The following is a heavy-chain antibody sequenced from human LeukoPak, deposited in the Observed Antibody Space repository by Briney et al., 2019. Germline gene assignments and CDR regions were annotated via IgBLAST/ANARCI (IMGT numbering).Heavy chain of an antibody. Sequence: SQTLSLTCAVSGGSISSGGYSWSWIRQPPGKGLEWIGYIYHSGSTYYNPSLKIRVTISVDGSKNQFSLKLSSVTAADAAVYYCARTSGLGTSIDYWGQGTLVTVSS. CDR3: ARTSGLGTSIDY. J-gene: IGHJ4*02. CDR2: IYHSGST. V-gene: IGHV4-30-2*01. D-gene: IGHD3-22*01. CDR1: GGSISSGGYS.